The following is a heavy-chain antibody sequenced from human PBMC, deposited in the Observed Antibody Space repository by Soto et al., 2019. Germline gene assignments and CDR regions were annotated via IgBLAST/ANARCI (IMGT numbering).Heavy chain of an antibody. D-gene: IGHD3-16*01. CDR1: GLTFSRNW. CDR3: ARGGDFNSLGM. CDR2: INSDGRNI. J-gene: IGHJ3*01. Sequence: EVQLVESGGGLVQPGGSLRLSCAGSGLTFSRNWMYWVRQAPGKGLVWVSRINSDGRNINYADSVKGRFTIFRDNDKNTLYLQMNSLRVEDTAVYFCARGGDFNSLGMWGQGTMVTVSS. V-gene: IGHV3-74*01.